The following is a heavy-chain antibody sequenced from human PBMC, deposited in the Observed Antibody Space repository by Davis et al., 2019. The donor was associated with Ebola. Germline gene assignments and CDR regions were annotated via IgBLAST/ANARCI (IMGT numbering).Heavy chain of an antibody. CDR2: FDPEDVET. J-gene: IGHJ4*02. D-gene: IGHD4-17*01. CDR3: VADDYGVFV. Sequence: ASVKVSCKVSGYNLNDFSIHWVRQAPGKGLEWVGRFDPEDVETLCAQKFQGRVTMTEDSSSDTAYMDLRSLRSEDTAVYYCVADDYGVFVWGQGTLVTVSS. CDR1: GYNLNDFS. V-gene: IGHV1-24*01.